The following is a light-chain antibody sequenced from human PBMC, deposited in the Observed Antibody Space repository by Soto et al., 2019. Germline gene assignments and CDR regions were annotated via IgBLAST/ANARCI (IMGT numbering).Light chain of an antibody. CDR1: QSVSSN. CDR2: GAS. Sequence: EVVLTQSPGTLSLSPGERATLSCRASQSVSSNLAWYQQKPGQAPRLLIYGASTRATGIPARFSGSGSGTDFTLTISSLEPEDFAVYYCQQRSNWPLTFGGGTKVDIK. CDR3: QQRSNWPLT. J-gene: IGKJ4*01. V-gene: IGKV3-11*01.